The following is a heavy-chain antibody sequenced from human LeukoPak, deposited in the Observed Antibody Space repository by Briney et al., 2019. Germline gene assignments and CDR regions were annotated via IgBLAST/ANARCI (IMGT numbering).Heavy chain of an antibody. CDR3: AKDGIARSIFDY. V-gene: IGHV3-30*02. CDR1: GFTFTTYG. Sequence: GGSLRLSCAASGFTFTTYGMLWVRQAPGKGRDGVAFIRNDGSDKYYADSVKGRFTISRDNSKNTLYLQMISLRAEDTAVYYCAKDGIARSIFDYWGQGTLVTVSS. D-gene: IGHD1-1*01. CDR2: IRNDGSDK. J-gene: IGHJ4*02.